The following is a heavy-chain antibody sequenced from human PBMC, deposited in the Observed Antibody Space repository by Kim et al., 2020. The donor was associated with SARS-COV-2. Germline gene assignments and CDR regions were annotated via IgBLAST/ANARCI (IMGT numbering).Heavy chain of an antibody. J-gene: IGHJ4*02. CDR2: IIPIFGTA. D-gene: IGHD6-13*01. CDR1: GGTFSSYA. V-gene: IGHV1-69*13. Sequence: SVKVSCKASGGTFSSYAISWVRQAPGQGLEWMGGIIPIFGTANYAQKFQGRVTITADESTSTAYMELSSLRSEDTAVYYCAREGEYSSSCLSWGQGTLVTVSS. CDR3: AREGEYSSSCLS.